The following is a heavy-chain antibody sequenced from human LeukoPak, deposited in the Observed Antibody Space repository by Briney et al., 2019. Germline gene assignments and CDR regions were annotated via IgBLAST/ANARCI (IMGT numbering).Heavy chain of an antibody. V-gene: IGHV1-18*01. Sequence: GASVKVSCKASGYTFTSYGISWVRQAPGQGLEWMGWISAYNGNTNYAQKLQGRVTMPPDTSTSTAYMELRSLRSDDTAVYYCARDMINDYGGNSGGDYWGQGTLVTVSS. J-gene: IGHJ4*02. D-gene: IGHD4-23*01. CDR3: ARDMINDYGGNSGGDY. CDR1: GYTFTSYG. CDR2: ISAYNGNT.